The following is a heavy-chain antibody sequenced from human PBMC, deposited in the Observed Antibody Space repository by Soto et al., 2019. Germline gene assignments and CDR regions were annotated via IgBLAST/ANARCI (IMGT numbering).Heavy chain of an antibody. J-gene: IGHJ3*02. Sequence: GGSLRLSCAASGFTFSSDSMNLVRPAPGKGLEWVSSISSSSSYIYCADSVKGRFTISRDNAKNSLYLQMNSLRAEDTAVYYCARDYLSGGSRSDAFDIWGQGTMVTVSS. V-gene: IGHV3-21*01. CDR3: ARDYLSGGSRSDAFDI. CDR2: ISSSSSYI. CDR1: GFTFSSDS. D-gene: IGHD2-15*01.